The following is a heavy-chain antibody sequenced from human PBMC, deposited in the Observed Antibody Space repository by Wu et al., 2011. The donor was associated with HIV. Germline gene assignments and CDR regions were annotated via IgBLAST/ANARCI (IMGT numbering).Heavy chain of an antibody. CDR2: INPNSGGT. Sequence: QVLLVQSGAEVKKPGASVKVSCKASGYTFTGYYMHWVRQAPGQGLEWMGWINPNSGGTNYAQKFQGRVTMTRDTSISTAYMELSRLRSEDTAVYYCARASGYNFLRLYYGMDVWGQGTTVSVSS. CDR1: GYTFTGYY. J-gene: IGHJ6*02. D-gene: IGHD5-12*01. CDR3: ARASGYNFLRLYYGMDV. V-gene: IGHV1-2*02.